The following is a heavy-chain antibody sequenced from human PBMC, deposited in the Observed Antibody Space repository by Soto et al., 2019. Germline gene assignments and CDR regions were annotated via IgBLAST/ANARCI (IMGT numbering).Heavy chain of an antibody. CDR2: INPNSGGT. V-gene: IGHV1-2*04. CDR1: GYTFTGYY. J-gene: IGHJ6*02. D-gene: IGHD3-10*01. Sequence: QVQLVQSGAEVKKPGASVKVSCKASGYTFTGYYMHWVRQAPGQGLEWMGWINPNSGGTNYAQKFQGWVTMTRDTSISTAYMELSRLRSDDTSVYYCARGERITMVRGSDQGGMDVWGQGTTVTVSS. CDR3: ARGERITMVRGSDQGGMDV.